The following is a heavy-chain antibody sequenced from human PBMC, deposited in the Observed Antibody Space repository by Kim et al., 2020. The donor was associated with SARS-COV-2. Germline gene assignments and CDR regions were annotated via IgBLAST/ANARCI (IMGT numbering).Heavy chain of an antibody. D-gene: IGHD3-3*01. J-gene: IGHJ4*02. CDR3: ARSITIFGVVITFDY. V-gene: IGHV4-4*02. Sequence: QSLKRRVTISVDKSKNQFSLKLSSVTAADTAVYYCARSITIFGVVITFDYWGQGTLVTVSS.